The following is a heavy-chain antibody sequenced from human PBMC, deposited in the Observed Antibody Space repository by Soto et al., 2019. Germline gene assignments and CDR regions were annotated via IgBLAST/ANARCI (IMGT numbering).Heavy chain of an antibody. J-gene: IGHJ4*02. D-gene: IGHD3-10*01. CDR1: GGTFNTYA. CDR3: AREVQVHTPAFVY. V-gene: IGHV1-69*19. Sequence: QVQLVQSGAEMKKPGSSVKVSCQSSGGTFNTYAMNLERQAPGQGPEWMGDISPMFGAANYAPKFQGRVTITADESTGTSYMQLSSLTSEDTALYFCAREVQVHTPAFVYWGQGTLVTVSS. CDR2: ISPMFGAA.